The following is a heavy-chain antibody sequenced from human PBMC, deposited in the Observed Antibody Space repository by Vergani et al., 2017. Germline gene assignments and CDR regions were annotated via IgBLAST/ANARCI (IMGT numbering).Heavy chain of an antibody. D-gene: IGHD4-17*01. CDR2: VDPEDGET. Sequence: EVQLVQSGAEVKKPGATLKISCKVSGYTFTDHYMHWVKQAPGKGLEWMGLVDPEDGETIYAEKFKGRVTIAADTSTDTAHLELSSLRSEDTAVYYCATPQTVTTGGMEVWGQVTTVFVSS. V-gene: IGHV1-69-2*01. J-gene: IGHJ6*02. CDR1: GYTFTDHY. CDR3: ATPQTVTTGGMEV.